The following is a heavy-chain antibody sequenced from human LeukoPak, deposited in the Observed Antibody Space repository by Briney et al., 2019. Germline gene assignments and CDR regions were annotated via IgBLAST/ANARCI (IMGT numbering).Heavy chain of an antibody. Sequence: ASVKVSCKASGYTFTGYYMHWVRQATGQGLEWMGWMNPNSGNTGYAQKFQGRVTMTRNTSISTAYMELSSLRSEDTAVYYCARGRDRSSSWYYNDYWGQGTLVTVSS. CDR2: MNPNSGNT. CDR1: GYTFTGYY. CDR3: ARGRDRSSSWYYNDY. J-gene: IGHJ4*02. D-gene: IGHD6-13*01. V-gene: IGHV1-8*02.